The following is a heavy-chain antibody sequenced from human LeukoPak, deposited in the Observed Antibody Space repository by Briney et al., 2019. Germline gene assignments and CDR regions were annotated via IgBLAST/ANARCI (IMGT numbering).Heavy chain of an antibody. J-gene: IGHJ6*03. CDR2: ISFSSATI. CDR1: GFTLSSYS. V-gene: IGHV3-48*01. CDR3: AREHYFYYMDG. Sequence: PGGSLRLSCEASGFTLSSYSMNWVRQAPGKGLEWVSYISFSSATIHYADSVKGRFTISRDNAKNSLYLQMNSLRAEDTAVYYCAREHYFYYMDGWGKGTTVTVSS.